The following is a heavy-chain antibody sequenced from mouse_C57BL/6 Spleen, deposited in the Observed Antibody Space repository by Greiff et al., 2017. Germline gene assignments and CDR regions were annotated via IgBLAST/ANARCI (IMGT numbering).Heavy chain of an antibody. D-gene: IGHD4-1*01. CDR3: ARDAGTYYAMDY. V-gene: IGHV5-4*01. J-gene: IGHJ4*01. Sequence: EVQLQESGGGLVKPGGSLKLSCAASGFTFSSYAMSWVRQTPEKRLEWVATISDGGSYTYYPDNVKGRFTISRDNAKNNLYLQMSHLKSEDTAMXYCARDAGTYYAMDYWGQGTSVTVSS. CDR2: ISDGGSYT. CDR1: GFTFSSYA.